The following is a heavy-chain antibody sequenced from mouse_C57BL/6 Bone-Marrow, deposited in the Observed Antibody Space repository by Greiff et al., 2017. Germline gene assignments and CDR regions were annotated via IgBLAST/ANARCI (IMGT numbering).Heavy chain of an antibody. CDR2: INPSNGGT. CDR1: GYTFTSYW. J-gene: IGHJ2*01. D-gene: IGHD1-1*01. V-gene: IGHV1-53*01. CDR3: AREGIITTVVAYYFDY. Sequence: QVQLKQPGTELVKPGASVKLSCKASGYTFTSYWMHWVKQRPGQGLEWIGNINPSNGGTNYNEKFKSKATLTVDKSSSTAYMQLSSLTSEDSAVYYCAREGIITTVVAYYFDYWGQGTTLTVSS.